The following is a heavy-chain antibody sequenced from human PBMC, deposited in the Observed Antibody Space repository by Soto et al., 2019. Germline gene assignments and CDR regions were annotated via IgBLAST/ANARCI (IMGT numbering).Heavy chain of an antibody. CDR3: ATAGYYRFDF. CDR2: MDSGGTTI. J-gene: IGHJ4*02. D-gene: IGHD3-10*01. V-gene: IGHV3-74*01. CDR1: GFTFSTYW. Sequence: EVQLVESGGGLVQPGGSLRLSCAASGFTFSTYWMHWVRQAPGEGLVWVSRMDSGGTTINYADAVKGRFTISRDNAKNTLYLQMDRLRAEDTAVYYCATAGYYRFDFCGQGTLVTVSS.